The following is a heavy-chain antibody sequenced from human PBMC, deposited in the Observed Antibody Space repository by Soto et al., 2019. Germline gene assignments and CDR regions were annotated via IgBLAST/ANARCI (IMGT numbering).Heavy chain of an antibody. CDR1: GFTFNNSG. J-gene: IGHJ4*02. Sequence: QVQLVESGGGVVQPGRSLRLSCRVSGFTFNNSGMHWVRQAPGKGLEWMAVISYDGSDKYYADSVKGRVIISRDNSKNTLNLEMNSLRAEDTAIYYCAKGRANTMFGVDTLFDYWGRGTLVTVSS. CDR3: AKGRANTMFGVDTLFDY. V-gene: IGHV3-30*18. D-gene: IGHD3-3*01. CDR2: ISYDGSDK.